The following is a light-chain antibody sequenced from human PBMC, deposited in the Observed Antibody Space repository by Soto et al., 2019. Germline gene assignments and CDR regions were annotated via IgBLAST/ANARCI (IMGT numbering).Light chain of an antibody. V-gene: IGKV3-20*01. CDR1: QGVRSNY. CDR3: QQFGGSPLYT. CDR2: AAS. Sequence: EIVLTQSPGTLSLSPGERATLSCRASQGVRSNYLAWYQHKPGQAPRLLIYAASSRATGIPDRFSGSGSGTDFTLTISRLEPEDFAVYYCQQFGGSPLYTFGQGTKLEIK. J-gene: IGKJ2*01.